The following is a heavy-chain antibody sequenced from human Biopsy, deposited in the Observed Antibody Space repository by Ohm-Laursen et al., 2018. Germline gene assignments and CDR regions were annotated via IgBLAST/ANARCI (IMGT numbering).Heavy chain of an antibody. Sequence: SETLSLTCTGSGGPFTGHYWTWIRQPPGKGLEWIGHISHTGYTGYKSSLKSRVTISLDTSRKHFSLRLTSLAAADTAVYYCARGSNEYGGLYFPHWGQGTLVTVSS. J-gene: IGHJ1*01. V-gene: IGHV4-59*11. D-gene: IGHD4-23*01. CDR1: GGPFTGHY. CDR3: ARGSNEYGGLYFPH. CDR2: ISHTGYT.